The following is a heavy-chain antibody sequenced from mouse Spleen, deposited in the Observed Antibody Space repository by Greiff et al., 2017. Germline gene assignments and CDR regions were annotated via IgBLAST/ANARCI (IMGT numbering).Heavy chain of an antibody. CDR1: GYTFTSYW. J-gene: IGHJ3*01. CDR3: ARQLGPRRGFAY. CDR2: IYPGSGST. D-gene: IGHD3-1*01. Sequence: VQLQQPGAELVKPGASVKMSCKASGYTFTSYWITWVKQRPGQGLEWIGDIYPGSGSTNYNEKFKSKATLTVDTSSSTAYMQLSSLTSEDSAVYYCARQLGPRRGFAYWGQGTLVTVSA. V-gene: IGHV1-55*01.